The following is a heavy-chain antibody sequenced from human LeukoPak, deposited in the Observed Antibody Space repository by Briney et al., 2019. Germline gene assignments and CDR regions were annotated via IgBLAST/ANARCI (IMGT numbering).Heavy chain of an antibody. V-gene: IGHV1-69*05. Sequence: GASVKVSCKASGGTFSSYAISWVRQAPGQGLEWMGGIIPIFGTANYAQKFQGRVTITTDESTSTAYMELSSLRSEDTAVYYCARGPYSSSSFPPDYWGQGTLVTVSS. CDR3: ARGPYSSSSFPPDY. CDR2: IIPIFGTA. CDR1: GGTFSSYA. J-gene: IGHJ4*02. D-gene: IGHD6-6*01.